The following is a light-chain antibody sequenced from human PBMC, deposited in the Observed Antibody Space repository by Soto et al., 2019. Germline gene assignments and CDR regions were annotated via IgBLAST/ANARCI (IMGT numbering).Light chain of an antibody. Sequence: QSALTQPASVSGSPGQSITISCTGTSSDVGGYNYVSWYQQHPGKAPKLMIYEVSNRPSGVSHRFSGSKSGNTASLTISGLQAEDEADYYCTSYTSSIIYVFGTGTKVTVL. CDR1: SSDVGGYNY. CDR2: EVS. V-gene: IGLV2-14*01. J-gene: IGLJ1*01. CDR3: TSYTSSIIYV.